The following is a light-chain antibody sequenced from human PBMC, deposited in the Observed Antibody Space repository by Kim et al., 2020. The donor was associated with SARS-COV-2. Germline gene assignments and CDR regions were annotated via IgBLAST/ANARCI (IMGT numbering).Light chain of an antibody. CDR2: LNSDGRH. V-gene: IGLV4-69*01. CDR1: SWHGSYA. Sequence: ASVKLTCTLSSWHGSYAIAWHQQRAEKGPRYLMKLNSDGRHSKGDGIPDRFSGSSSGAERYLTISSLQSEDEADYYCQTWGTGIRVFGGGTQLTVL. CDR3: QTWGTGIRV. J-gene: IGLJ2*01.